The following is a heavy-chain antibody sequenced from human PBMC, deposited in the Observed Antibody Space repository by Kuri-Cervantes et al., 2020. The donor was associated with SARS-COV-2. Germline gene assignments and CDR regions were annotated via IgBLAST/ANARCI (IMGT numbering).Heavy chain of an antibody. J-gene: IGHJ4*02. V-gene: IGHV1-69*13. Sequence: SVKVSCKASGGTFSSYAISWVRQAPGQGLEWMGGIIPIFGTANYAQKFQGRVTITADESTSTAYMELSSLRSEDTAVYYCARVPREICSSTSCYQSLWGQGTLVTVSS. CDR1: GGTFSSYA. CDR2: IIPIFGTA. D-gene: IGHD2-2*01. CDR3: ARVPREICSSTSCYQSL.